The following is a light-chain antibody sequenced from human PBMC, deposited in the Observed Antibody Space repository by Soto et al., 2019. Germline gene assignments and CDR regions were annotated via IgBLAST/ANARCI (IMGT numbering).Light chain of an antibody. CDR3: CSYAGSSTYV. J-gene: IGLJ1*01. CDR2: EGS. V-gene: IGLV2-23*01. Sequence: QSVLTQPASVSGSPGQSITISCTGTSSDVGRYNIVSWYQQHPGKAPKLMIYEGSKRPSGVSDRFSGSKSGNTASLTISGLQAEDEADYYCCSYAGSSTYVFGTGTKVT. CDR1: SSDVGRYNI.